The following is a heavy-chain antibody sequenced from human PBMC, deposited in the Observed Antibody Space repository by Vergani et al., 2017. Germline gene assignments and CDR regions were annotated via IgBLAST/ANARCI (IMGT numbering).Heavy chain of an antibody. CDR3: ARHRLYDSSGYDY. J-gene: IGHJ4*02. CDR1: GGSISSSSYY. V-gene: IGHV4-39*01. CDR2: IYYSGST. D-gene: IGHD3-22*01. Sequence: QLQLQESGPGLVKPSETLSLTCTVSGGSISSSSYYCGWIRQPPGQGLEWIGSIYYSGSTYYNPSLKSRVTISVDTSKNQFSLKLSSVTAADTAVYYCARHRLYDSSGYDYWGQGTLVTVSS.